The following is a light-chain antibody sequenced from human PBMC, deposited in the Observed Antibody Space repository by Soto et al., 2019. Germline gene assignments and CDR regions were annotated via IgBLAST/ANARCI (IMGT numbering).Light chain of an antibody. J-gene: IGLJ1*01. V-gene: IGLV2-14*03. CDR3: SSYTSGSSHYV. CDR2: CVT. CDR1: SSDVGAYYS. Sequence: QSALTQPASVSGSPGQSVTISCTGTSSDVGAYYSVSWYQHHPGKAPKLIIFCVTNRPSGVSNRFSGSKSGNTASLTISGRLDEDEADYHCSSYTSGSSHYVFGTGTKVTVL.